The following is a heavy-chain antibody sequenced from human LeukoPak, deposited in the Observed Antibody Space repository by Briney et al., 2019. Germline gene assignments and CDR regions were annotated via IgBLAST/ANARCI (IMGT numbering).Heavy chain of an antibody. Sequence: PGESLKISCKASGYSFTTYWIGWVRQMPGKGLEWMGIIYPADSTAHYSPSFQGQVTISADKSISTAYLQWSSLKASDTAMYYCARHIRGSPPDPDAFDIWGQGTMVTVSS. D-gene: IGHD6-25*01. J-gene: IGHJ3*02. V-gene: IGHV5-51*01. CDR1: GYSFTTYW. CDR3: ARHIRGSPPDPDAFDI. CDR2: IYPADSTA.